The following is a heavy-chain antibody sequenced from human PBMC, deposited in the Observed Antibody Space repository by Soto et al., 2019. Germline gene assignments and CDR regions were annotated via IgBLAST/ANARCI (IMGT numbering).Heavy chain of an antibody. CDR2: IYYSGTT. CDR3: ARGGNSGYDYHAFDI. V-gene: IGHV4-59*12. Sequence: SETLSLTCTVSSGSISPYYWSWIRQPPGKGLEWIGYIYYSGTTTYNPSLKSRVTISVDTSKNQFSLKLSSVTAADTAVYYCARGGNSGYDYHAFDIWGQGTMVTVSS. J-gene: IGHJ3*02. CDR1: SGSISPYY. D-gene: IGHD5-12*01.